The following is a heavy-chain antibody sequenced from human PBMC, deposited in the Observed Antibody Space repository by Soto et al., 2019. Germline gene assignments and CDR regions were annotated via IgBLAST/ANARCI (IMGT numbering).Heavy chain of an antibody. J-gene: IGHJ4*02. V-gene: IGHV1-69*12. Sequence: QVQLVQSGAEVKKPGSSVKVSCGASGGTFSSFAFSWVRQVPGQGLEWMGGIIPSFDTANYAQKFQGRVTITADESTSTAYMELSSLTSEDTAVYFCARPHSGGVIIPFDYWGQGTLVTVSS. CDR1: GGTFSSFA. CDR2: IIPSFDTA. D-gene: IGHD3-16*02. CDR3: ARPHSGGVIIPFDY.